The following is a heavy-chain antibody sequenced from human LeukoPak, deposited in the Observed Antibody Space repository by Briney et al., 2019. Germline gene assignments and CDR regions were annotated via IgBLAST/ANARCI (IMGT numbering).Heavy chain of an antibody. CDR2: ISWNSGSI. V-gene: IGHV3-9*03. D-gene: IGHD6-13*01. J-gene: IGHJ4*02. CDR1: GFNFDDYA. CDR3: AKDRGAYSSSWFDY. Sequence: GGSLRLSCAASGFNFDDYAMHWVRQSPGKGLEWVSGISWNSGSIGYADSVKGRFTISRDNAKNSLYLQMNSLRAEDMALYYCAKDRGAYSSSWFDYWGQGTLVTVSS.